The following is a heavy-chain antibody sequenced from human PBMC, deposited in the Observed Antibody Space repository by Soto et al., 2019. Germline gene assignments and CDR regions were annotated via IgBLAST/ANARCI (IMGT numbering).Heavy chain of an antibody. D-gene: IGHD2-15*01. V-gene: IGHV4-59*01. J-gene: IGHJ6*02. Sequence: PSETLSLTCTVSGGSISSYYWSWIRQPPGKRLEWIGYIYYSGSTNYNPSLKSRVTISVDTSKNQFSLKLSSVTAADTAVYYCARSAGIRGGNPTIYYYYGMDVWGQGTTVTVSS. CDR1: GGSISSYY. CDR3: ARSAGIRGGNPTIYYYYGMDV. CDR2: IYYSGST.